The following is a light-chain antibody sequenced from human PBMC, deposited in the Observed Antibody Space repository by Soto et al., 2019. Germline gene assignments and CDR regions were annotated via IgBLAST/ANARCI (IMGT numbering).Light chain of an antibody. CDR1: SSNIGAGYH. Sequence: QAVVTQPPSVSGALGQRVTISCTGSSSNIGAGYHVHWYQQLPGTAPKLLISHNNNRPSGVPDRFSGSKSDSSASLAITGLQAEDEADYYCQSYDSSLSGYVFGTGTKVTVL. CDR3: QSYDSSLSGYV. J-gene: IGLJ1*01. V-gene: IGLV1-40*01. CDR2: HNN.